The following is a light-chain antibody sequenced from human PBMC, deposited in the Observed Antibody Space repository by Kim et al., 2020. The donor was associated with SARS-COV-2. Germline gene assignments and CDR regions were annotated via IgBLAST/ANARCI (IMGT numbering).Light chain of an antibody. Sequence: RQTATLTVTGNSANVGDQGAAWLQQHQGHPPKLLSHRNNHRPSGISARLSASRSGNTASLTISELQPEDEADYYCSAWDSGLRGWLFGGGTQLTVL. V-gene: IGLV10-54*01. CDR3: SAWDSGLRGWL. CDR1: SANVGDQG. J-gene: IGLJ3*02. CDR2: RNN.